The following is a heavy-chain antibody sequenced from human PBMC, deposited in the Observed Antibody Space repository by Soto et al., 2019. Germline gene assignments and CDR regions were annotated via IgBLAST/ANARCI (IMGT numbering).Heavy chain of an antibody. V-gene: IGHV4-34*01. D-gene: IGHD6-6*01. CDR1: GGSFSGYY. CDR2: INHSGST. Sequence: TLSLTCAVYGGSFSGYYWSWIRQPPGKGLEWIGEINHSGSTNYNPSLESRVTISVDTSKNQFSLKLSSVTAADTAVYYCARVGSSLGVRIPPEFDYWGQGTLVTVSS. CDR3: ARVGSSLGVRIPPEFDY. J-gene: IGHJ4*02.